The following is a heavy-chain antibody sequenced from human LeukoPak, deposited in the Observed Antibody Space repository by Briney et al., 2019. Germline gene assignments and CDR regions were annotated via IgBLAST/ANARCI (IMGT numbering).Heavy chain of an antibody. J-gene: IGHJ4*02. D-gene: IGHD3-22*01. CDR1: GYIFTSYW. V-gene: IGHV5-51*01. CDR2: IYPGDSDT. CDR3: ARRPWGYDSSGYYFFDY. Sequence: GASLQICCQGSGYIFTSYWIGGGRQVPGKGLEGMGIIYPGDSDTRYSPSFQGQVTISADKSISTAYLQWSSLKASDTAMYYCARRPWGYDSSGYYFFDYWGQGTLVTVSS.